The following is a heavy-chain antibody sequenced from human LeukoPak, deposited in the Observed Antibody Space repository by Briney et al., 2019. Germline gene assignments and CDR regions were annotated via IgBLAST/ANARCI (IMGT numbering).Heavy chain of an antibody. V-gene: IGHV3-74*01. CDR3: ARDAVDTANAV. J-gene: IGHJ6*02. D-gene: IGHD5-18*01. CDR1: GFTFTTYW. CDR2: INSDGSIT. Sequence: GGSLRLSCAASGFTFTTYWMHWVRQAPGKGLVWVSHINSDGSITSYADSVKGRFTISRDNAKNTLYLQMNSLRAENTAMYYCARDAVDTANAVWGQGTTVTVSS.